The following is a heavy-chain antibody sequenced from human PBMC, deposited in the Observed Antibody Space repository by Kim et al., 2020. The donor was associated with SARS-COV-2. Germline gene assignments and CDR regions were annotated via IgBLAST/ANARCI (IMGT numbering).Heavy chain of an antibody. V-gene: IGHV3-23*01. CDR2: ISGSGGST. Sequence: GGSLRLSCAASGFTFSSYAMSWVRQAPGKGLEWVSAISGSGGSTYYADSVKGRFTISRDNSKNTLYLQMNSLRAEDTAVYYCAKVFFNRDGYNRGYFDYWGQGTLVTVSS. CDR1: GFTFSSYA. CDR3: AKVFFNRDGYNRGYFDY. J-gene: IGHJ4*02. D-gene: IGHD5-12*01.